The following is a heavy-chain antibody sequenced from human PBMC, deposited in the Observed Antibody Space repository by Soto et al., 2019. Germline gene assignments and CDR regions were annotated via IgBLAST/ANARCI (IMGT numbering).Heavy chain of an antibody. CDR3: ASRERVDAFDV. J-gene: IGHJ3*01. CDR1: GGTFSSYG. Sequence: QVQLVQSGAEVKKPGSSVKVSCKASGGTFSSYGITWVRQAPGQGLEWMGGIVPIFGSINLAQKFRGRLTITPDKSTSTVSMELSSLTSEDTAVYYCASRERVDAFDVWGQGTMVTVSS. V-gene: IGHV1-69*06. D-gene: IGHD1-26*01. CDR2: IVPIFGSI.